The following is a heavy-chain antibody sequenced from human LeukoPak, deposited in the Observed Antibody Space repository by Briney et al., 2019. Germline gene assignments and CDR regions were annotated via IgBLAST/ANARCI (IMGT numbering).Heavy chain of an antibody. CDR1: GGTFGSYT. CDR3: ARVVLGRRWLQTSYYYGMDV. V-gene: IGHV1-69*13. CDR2: IIPIFGTA. Sequence: SVKVSCKASGGTFGSYTLSWVRQAPGQGLEWMGGIIPIFGTANYAQKFQGRVTITADESTSTAYLELSSLTSEDTAVYYCARVVLGRRWLQTSYYYGMDVWGQGTTVTVSS. D-gene: IGHD5-24*01. J-gene: IGHJ6*02.